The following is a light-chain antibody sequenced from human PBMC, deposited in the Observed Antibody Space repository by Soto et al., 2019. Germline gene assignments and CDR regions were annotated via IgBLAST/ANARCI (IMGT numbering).Light chain of an antibody. CDR1: QSVGRN. CDR2: AAS. J-gene: IGKJ3*01. V-gene: IGKV3-15*01. Sequence: EIVVTQSPGILSVSPGDRATLSCRASQSVGRNLAWYQQKPGQARTLLIYAASTRATGLPARFSGSGSGTDFTLAISSLQSEDFAVYYCQEYSKWPLFTFGPGTRVDIK. CDR3: QEYSKWPLFT.